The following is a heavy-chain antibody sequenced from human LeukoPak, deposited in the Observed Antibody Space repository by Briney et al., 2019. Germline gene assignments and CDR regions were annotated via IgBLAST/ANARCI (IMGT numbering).Heavy chain of an antibody. J-gene: IGHJ4*02. V-gene: IGHV3-48*01. CDR3: ATRRFGELTY. CDR1: GFTFSSYS. CDR2: ISSSSSTI. Sequence: HTGGSLRLSCAASGFTFSSYSMNWVRQAPGKGLEWVSYISSSSSTIYYADSVKGRFSISRDTSKNTLYLQMNSLRVEDTAVYYCATRRFGELTYWGQGTLVTVSS. D-gene: IGHD3-10*01.